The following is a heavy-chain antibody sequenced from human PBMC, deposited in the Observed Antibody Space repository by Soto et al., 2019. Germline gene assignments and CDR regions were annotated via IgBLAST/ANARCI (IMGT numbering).Heavy chain of an antibody. D-gene: IGHD6-19*01. CDR1: ELTFSNAW. J-gene: IGHJ3*02. CDR2: IKSNTDGGAA. V-gene: IGHV3-15*01. Sequence: EVQLVESGGGLVEPGGSLRLSCSVSELTFSNAWMGWVRQAPGKGLEWIGRIKSNTDGGAADYAAAVKGRFSITRDDSRDSLYLQMNSLKAEDTALYYCATEKRHSSGWKGALDMWGQGTVVTVSS. CDR3: ATEKRHSSGWKGALDM.